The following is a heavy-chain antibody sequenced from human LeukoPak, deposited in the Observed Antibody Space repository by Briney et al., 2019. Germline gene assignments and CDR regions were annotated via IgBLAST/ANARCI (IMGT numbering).Heavy chain of an antibody. V-gene: IGHV5-51*01. CDR3: ARSVENYYYGSGSYFPLDY. CDR1: GYSFTSYW. D-gene: IGHD3-10*01. Sequence: GESLKISCKGSGYSFTSYWIGWVRQMPGKGLEWMGIIYPGDSDTRYSPSCQGQVTISADKSISTAYLQWSSLKASDTAMYYCARSVENYYYGSGSYFPLDYWGQGTLVTVSS. CDR2: IYPGDSDT. J-gene: IGHJ4*02.